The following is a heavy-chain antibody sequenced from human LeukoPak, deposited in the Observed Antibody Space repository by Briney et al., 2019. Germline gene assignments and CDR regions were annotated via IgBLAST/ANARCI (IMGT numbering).Heavy chain of an antibody. J-gene: IGHJ4*02. V-gene: IGHV1-8*03. D-gene: IGHD2-2*01. CDR2: MNPKTGNT. CDR1: VYTFSSYD. CDR3: TRGLPRDGLVVIAAANEY. Sequence: GASVKVSCKASVYTFSSYDVNWVRQAAGQGLEWMGWMNPKTGNTGFSQKFQGRVTITRGTSISTAYRELSRLTSEDTGVYYCTRGLPRDGLVVIAAANEYWGQGSLVTVSS.